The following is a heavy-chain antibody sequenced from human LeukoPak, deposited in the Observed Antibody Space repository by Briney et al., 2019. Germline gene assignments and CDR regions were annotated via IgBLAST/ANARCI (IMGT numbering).Heavy chain of an antibody. V-gene: IGHV3-21*01. CDR1: GFTFSSYS. CDR3: ARVEYYGSGSYYGTGKY. CDR2: IGSSSSYI. D-gene: IGHD3-10*01. Sequence: XGSLRLSCAASGFTFSSYSTNWVRQAPGKGLEWVSSIGSSSSYIYYADSVKGRFTISRDNAKNSLYLQMNSLRAEDTAVYYCARVEYYGSGSYYGTGKYWGQGTLVTVSS. J-gene: IGHJ4*02.